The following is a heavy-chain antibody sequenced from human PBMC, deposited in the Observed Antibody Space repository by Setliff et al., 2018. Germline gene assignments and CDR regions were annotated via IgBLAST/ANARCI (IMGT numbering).Heavy chain of an antibody. D-gene: IGHD5-12*01. CDR3: ARGRGGYNQGYLQH. CDR2: MYPEDSDT. J-gene: IGHJ1*01. Sequence: PGESLKLSCKASGYDFNTYWIAWVRQRPGNGLEWMGIMYPEDSDTKYSPSFQGQVTISADKSLRTAYLQWSSLKTSDTAIYYCARGRGGYNQGYLQHWGQGTLVTVSS. CDR1: GYDFNTYW. V-gene: IGHV5-51*01.